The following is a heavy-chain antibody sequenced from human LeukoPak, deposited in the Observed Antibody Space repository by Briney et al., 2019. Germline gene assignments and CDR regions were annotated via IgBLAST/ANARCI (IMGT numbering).Heavy chain of an antibody. Sequence: SETLSLTCAVYGGSFSGYYWSWIRQPPGKGLEWIGEINHSGSTNYNPSLKSRVTISVDTSKNQFSLKLSSVTAADTAVYYCARGVFILDNWGQETLVTFS. V-gene: IGHV4-34*01. CDR1: GGSFSGYY. CDR3: ARGVFILDN. CDR2: INHSGST. D-gene: IGHD2-8*01. J-gene: IGHJ4*02.